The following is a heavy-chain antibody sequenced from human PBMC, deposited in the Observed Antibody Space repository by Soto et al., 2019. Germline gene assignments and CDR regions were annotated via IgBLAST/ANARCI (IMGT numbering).Heavy chain of an antibody. CDR1: GFTFSTYS. J-gene: IGHJ6*02. D-gene: IGHD2-2*02. V-gene: IGHV3-21*01. CDR2: ISSRSDI. Sequence: GGSLRLSCVGSGFTFSTYSINWFRQAPGKGLEWVSSISSRSDIYYADSVKGRFTISRDNAKNSVSLPMNSLRAEDTAVYYCAREYTSWPLAYGLDVCGQGTLVTVSS. CDR3: AREYTSWPLAYGLDV.